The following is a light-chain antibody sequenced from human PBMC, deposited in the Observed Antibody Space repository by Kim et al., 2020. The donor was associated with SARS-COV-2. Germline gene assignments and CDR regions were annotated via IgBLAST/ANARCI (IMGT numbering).Light chain of an antibody. V-gene: IGLV4-60*03. CDR3: ETWDSNTWV. Sequence: QLVLTQSSSASASLGSSVKLTCTLSSGHSSYIIAWHQQQPGKAPRYLMKLEGSGSYNKGSGVPDRFSGSSSWADRYLTISNLQSEDEADYYCETWDSNTWVFGGGPQLTVL. J-gene: IGLJ3*02. CDR2: LEGSGSY. CDR1: SGHSSYI.